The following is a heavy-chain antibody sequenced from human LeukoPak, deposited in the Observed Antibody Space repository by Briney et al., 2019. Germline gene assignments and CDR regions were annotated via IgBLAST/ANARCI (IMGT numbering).Heavy chain of an antibody. CDR1: GFTFSSYG. D-gene: IGHD5-18*01. V-gene: IGHV3-30*18. CDR3: AKAISAMVNSYFDY. J-gene: IGHJ4*02. Sequence: PGRSLRLSCAASGFTFSSYGMHWVRQAPGKGLEWVAVISYDGSNKYYADSVKGRFTISRDNSKNTLYLQMNSLRAEDTAVYYCAKAISAMVNSYFDYWGQGTLVTVSS. CDR2: ISYDGSNK.